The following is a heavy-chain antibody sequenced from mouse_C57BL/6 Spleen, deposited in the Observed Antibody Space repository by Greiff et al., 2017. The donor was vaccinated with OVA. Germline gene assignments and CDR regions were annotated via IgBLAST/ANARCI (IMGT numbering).Heavy chain of an antibody. Sequence: QVQLQQSGPGLVQPSQSLSITCTVSGFSLTSYGVHWVRQSPGKGLEWLGVIWSGGSTDYNAAFISRLSISKDNSKSQVFFKMNSLQADDTAIDYCARNHDYDAYYFDYWGQGTTLTVSS. V-gene: IGHV2-2*01. CDR3: ARNHDYDAYYFDY. D-gene: IGHD2-4*01. J-gene: IGHJ2*01. CDR1: GFSLTSYG. CDR2: IWSGGST.